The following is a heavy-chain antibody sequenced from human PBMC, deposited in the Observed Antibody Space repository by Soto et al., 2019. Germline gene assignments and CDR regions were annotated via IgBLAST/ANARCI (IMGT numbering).Heavy chain of an antibody. CDR1: GDSISSSSYF. Sequence: SETLSLTCTFSGDSISSSSYFLGWIRQPPGEGLEWIGTIYYSGTTYYNPSLKSRVTISVDTSKNQFSLKLSSVTAADTAVYYCARILEITMIRGPWGQGTLVTVSS. CDR2: IYYSGTT. D-gene: IGHD3-10*01. V-gene: IGHV4-39*01. J-gene: IGHJ5*02. CDR3: ARILEITMIRGP.